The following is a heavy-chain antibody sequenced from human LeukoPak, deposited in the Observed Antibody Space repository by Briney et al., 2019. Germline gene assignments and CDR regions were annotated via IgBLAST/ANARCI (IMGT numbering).Heavy chain of an antibody. D-gene: IGHD3-22*01. Sequence: GGSLRLSXAASGFTFSSYSMNWVRQAPGKGLEWVSSISSSSSYIYYADSVKGRFTISRDNAKNSLYLQMNSLRAEDTAVYYCARARWRDTMIVVPHDPWGQGTLVTVSS. J-gene: IGHJ5*02. V-gene: IGHV3-21*01. CDR3: ARARWRDTMIVVPHDP. CDR2: ISSSSSYI. CDR1: GFTFSSYS.